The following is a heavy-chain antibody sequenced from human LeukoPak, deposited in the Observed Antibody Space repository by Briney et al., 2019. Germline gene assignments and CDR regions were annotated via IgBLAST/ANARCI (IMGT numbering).Heavy chain of an antibody. CDR3: ARQQVAYYYYYGMDV. J-gene: IGHJ6*04. CDR2: IYPGDSDT. CDR1: GYSFTIYW. V-gene: IGHV5-51*01. Sequence: GESLKISCKGSGYSFTIYWIAWVRQMPGKGLEWMGIIYPGDSDTRYSPSFQGQVTISADKSISTAFLQWSSLKASDTAMYYCARQQVAYYYYYGMDVWGKGTTVTVSS. D-gene: IGHD2-15*01.